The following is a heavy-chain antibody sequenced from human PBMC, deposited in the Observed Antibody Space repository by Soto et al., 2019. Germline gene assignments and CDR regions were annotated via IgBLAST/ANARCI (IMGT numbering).Heavy chain of an antibody. CDR2: TSHSGIT. Sequence: SETLSLTCAVYGGSFSPYFYTWIRQPPGKGLEWIGETSHSGITNYNPSLKSRVTISVHTSSNQFSLNLTSVTAADTAVYYCARGDCDFWSGYCRGPRADVWGQGTTVTVS. CDR1: GGSFSPYF. CDR3: ARGDCDFWSGYCRGPRADV. D-gene: IGHD3-3*01. V-gene: IGHV4-34*01. J-gene: IGHJ6*02.